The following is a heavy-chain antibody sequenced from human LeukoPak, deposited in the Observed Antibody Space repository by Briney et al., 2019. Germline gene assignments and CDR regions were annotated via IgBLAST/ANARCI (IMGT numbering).Heavy chain of an antibody. CDR2: ISAYNGNT. Sequence: ASVKIACKASGYTFTSYGISWVRQAPGQGREWMGWISAYNGNTNYAQKLQGRVTMTTDTSTSTAYMELRSLRSDDTAVYYCARGPNSNYYDSSGYIPDDAFDIWGQGTMVTVSS. J-gene: IGHJ3*02. CDR3: ARGPNSNYYDSSGYIPDDAFDI. V-gene: IGHV1-18*01. CDR1: GYTFTSYG. D-gene: IGHD3-22*01.